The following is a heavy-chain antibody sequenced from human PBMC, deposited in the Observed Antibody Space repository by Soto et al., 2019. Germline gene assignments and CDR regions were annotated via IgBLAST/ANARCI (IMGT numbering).Heavy chain of an antibody. V-gene: IGHV4-39*01. CDR2: VDYSGTA. J-gene: IGHJ4*02. CDR3: ARITGRHLDY. D-gene: IGHD1-20*01. CDR1: SGSLSPINVF. Sequence: PENLGHTYTVSSGSLSPINVFWGWVRQPPGKGLEWIGNVDYSGTAYFSPSLTTRVTFHVDTSKNQFSLTLYSVTAADTAVYYCARITGRHLDYWGQG.